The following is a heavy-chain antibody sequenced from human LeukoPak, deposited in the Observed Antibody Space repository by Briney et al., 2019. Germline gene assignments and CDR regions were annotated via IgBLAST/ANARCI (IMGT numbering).Heavy chain of an antibody. Sequence: VASVKVSCKASGYSFTSYYVHWVRQAPGQGLEWVGVITPTGGSTTYAQKFQGRVTMTSDTSTSTVYMELSSLRSEDTAVYYCARGAAEGLDRWGQGTLVTVSS. CDR1: GYSFTSYY. CDR2: ITPTGGST. V-gene: IGHV1-46*01. J-gene: IGHJ5*02. CDR3: ARGAAEGLDR. D-gene: IGHD6-13*01.